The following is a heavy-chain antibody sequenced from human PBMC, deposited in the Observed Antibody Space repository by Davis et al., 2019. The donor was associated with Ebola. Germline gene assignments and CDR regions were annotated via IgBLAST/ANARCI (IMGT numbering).Heavy chain of an antibody. Sequence: PGGSLRLSCAASGFAFSSYAMNWVRQAPGKGLEWVSVISYDGSDKYYADSVKGRFTISRDDSKNTVFLQMNGLRAEDTAVYHCAKGTNRIAVAGMGQNNWGPGTLVTVSS. CDR1: GFAFSSYA. CDR3: AKGTNRIAVAGMGQNN. J-gene: IGHJ4*02. D-gene: IGHD6-19*01. CDR2: ISYDGSDK. V-gene: IGHV3-30*18.